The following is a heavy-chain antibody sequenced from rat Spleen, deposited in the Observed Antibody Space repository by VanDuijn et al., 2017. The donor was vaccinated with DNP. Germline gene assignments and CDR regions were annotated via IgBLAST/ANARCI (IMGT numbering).Heavy chain of an antibody. CDR1: GFSLTSHH. Sequence: QVQLKESGPGLVQSSKTLSLTCTVSGFSLTSHHVHWVRQPPGKGLECMGIRWSGGSADYNSALKFRMSISRDTSKSQVFLKMNSLQTEDIATYYCAREDYGYNYFDYWGQGVMVTVSS. CDR2: RWSGGSA. J-gene: IGHJ2*01. V-gene: IGHV2-30*01. CDR3: AREDYGYNYFDY. D-gene: IGHD1-9*01.